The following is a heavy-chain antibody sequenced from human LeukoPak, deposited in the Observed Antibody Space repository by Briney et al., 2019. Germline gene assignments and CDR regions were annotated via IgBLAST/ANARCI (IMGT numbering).Heavy chain of an antibody. J-gene: IGHJ4*02. D-gene: IGHD3-22*01. Sequence: SETLSLTCTVSGGSTSSYYWSWIRQPAGKGLEWIGRIYTSGSTNYNPSLKSRVTMSVDTSKNQFSLKLSSVTAADTAVYYCARDSRGTYYDSSGYYHYFDYWGQGTLVTVSS. CDR2: IYTSGST. V-gene: IGHV4-4*07. CDR3: ARDSRGTYYDSSGYYHYFDY. CDR1: GGSTSSYY.